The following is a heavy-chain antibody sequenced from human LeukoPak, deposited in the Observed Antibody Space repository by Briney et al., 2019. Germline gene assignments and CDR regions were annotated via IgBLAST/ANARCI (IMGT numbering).Heavy chain of an antibody. CDR1: GGSISSSY. CDR2: IYYSGST. J-gene: IGHJ6*03. V-gene: IGHV4-59*08. D-gene: IGHD3-16*01. Sequence: SETLSLTCTVSGGSISSSYWSWIRQPPGKGLEWIGYIYYSGSTNYNPSLKSRVTISVDTSKNQFSLKLSSVTAADTAVYYCARHGPPRAGWGRKYYYMDVWGKGTTVTISS. CDR3: ARHGPPRAGWGRKYYYMDV.